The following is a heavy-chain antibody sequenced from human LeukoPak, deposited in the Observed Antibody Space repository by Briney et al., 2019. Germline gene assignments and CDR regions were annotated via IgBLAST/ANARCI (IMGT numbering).Heavy chain of an antibody. D-gene: IGHD3-3*01. Sequence: SETLSLTCTVSGGSISDDYWSWLRQPPGKGLEWIAYIHYSGTTNYNPSLKSRVTISIDTSKKQFSLRVSSVTAADTAIYYCARDGSGLTMVDYWGQGTLVTVSS. CDR3: ARDGSGLTMVDY. CDR2: IHYSGTT. CDR1: GGSISDDY. V-gene: IGHV4-59*12. J-gene: IGHJ4*02.